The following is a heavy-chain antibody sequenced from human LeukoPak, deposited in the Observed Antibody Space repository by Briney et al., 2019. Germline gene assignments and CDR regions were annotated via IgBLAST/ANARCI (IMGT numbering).Heavy chain of an antibody. CDR2: MSSSGIS. Sequence: PSETLSLTCTVSNGSISSDTYFWSWIRQPAGKGLEWIGRMSSSGISTYSPSLKSRVTISIDTSKNQFSLKLSSVTAADTAVYYCARGRAHCSSTSCYYYYYYMDVWGKGTTVTVSS. D-gene: IGHD2-2*01. CDR1: NGSISSDTYF. CDR3: ARGRAHCSSTSCYYYYYYMDV. J-gene: IGHJ6*03. V-gene: IGHV4-61*02.